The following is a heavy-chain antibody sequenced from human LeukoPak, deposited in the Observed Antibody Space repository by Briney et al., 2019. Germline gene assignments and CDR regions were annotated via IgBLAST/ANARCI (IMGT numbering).Heavy chain of an antibody. CDR1: GGSISSYY. CDR2: IYYSGST. CDR3: ASTGTGPHWLQLRLSSFDI. Sequence: PSETLSLTCTVSGGSISSYYWSWIRQPPGKGLEWIGYIYYSGSTNYNPSLKSRVTISVDTSKNQFSLKLSSVTAADTAVYYCASTGTGPHWLQLRLSSFDIWGQGTMVTVSS. V-gene: IGHV4-59*01. D-gene: IGHD5-24*01. J-gene: IGHJ3*02.